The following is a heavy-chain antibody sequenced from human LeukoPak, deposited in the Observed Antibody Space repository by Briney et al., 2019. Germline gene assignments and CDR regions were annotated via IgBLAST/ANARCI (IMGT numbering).Heavy chain of an antibody. CDR3: ARDYSSSWYRTEYFQH. V-gene: IGHV3-21*01. J-gene: IGHJ1*01. CDR1: GFTFSSYS. Sequence: GGSLRLSCAASGFTFSSYSMNWVRQAPGKGLEWVSSISSSSSYIYYADSVKGRFTISRDNAKNSLYLQMNSLRAEDTAVYYCARDYSSSWYRTEYFQHWGQGTLVTVSS. CDR2: ISSSSSYI. D-gene: IGHD6-13*01.